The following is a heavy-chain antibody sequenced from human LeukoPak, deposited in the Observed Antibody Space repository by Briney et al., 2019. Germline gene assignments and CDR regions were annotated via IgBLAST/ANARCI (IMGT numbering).Heavy chain of an antibody. V-gene: IGHV1-69*04. CDR1: GGTFSSYA. J-gene: IGHJ6*02. CDR2: IIPILGIA. D-gene: IGHD2-21*02. CDR3: ARDGVGVVTAGYYYYGMDV. Sequence: SVKVSCKASGGTFSSYASSWVRQAPGQGLEWMGRIIPILGIANYAQKFQGRVTITADKSTSTAYMELSSLRSEDTAVYYCARDGVGVVTAGYYYYGMDVWGQGTTVTVSS.